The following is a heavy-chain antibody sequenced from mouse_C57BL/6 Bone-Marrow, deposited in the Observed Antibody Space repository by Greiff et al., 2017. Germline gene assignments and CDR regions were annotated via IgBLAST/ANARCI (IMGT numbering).Heavy chain of an antibody. CDR3: AAPYYSKGDAMDY. V-gene: IGHV2-3*01. D-gene: IGHD2-5*01. CDR2: IWGDGST. Sequence: QVQLKESGPGLVAPSPCLSISCTASGFSLTSYGVSWVRQPPGKGLEWLGVIWGDGSTNYHTALISRLSISKDNSKSQVFLKLNSLQTDDTATYCCAAPYYSKGDAMDYWGQGTSVTVSS. CDR1: GFSLTSYG. J-gene: IGHJ4*01.